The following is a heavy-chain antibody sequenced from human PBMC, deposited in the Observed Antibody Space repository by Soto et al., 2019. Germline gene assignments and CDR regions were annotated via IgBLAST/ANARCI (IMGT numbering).Heavy chain of an antibody. D-gene: IGHD3-10*01. J-gene: IGHJ4*02. CDR3: ARGREIYGERDYYDS. Sequence: ASETLSLTCNVSGGSMSGHYWTWIRQSPGRGLQWLGFISDNGKTNSDASLKVRLTVSLDKSKNQFSLRLTSVTPADTALYYCARGREIYGERDYYDSWGQGALVTVPS. CDR2: ISDNGKT. V-gene: IGHV4-59*11. CDR1: GGSMSGHY.